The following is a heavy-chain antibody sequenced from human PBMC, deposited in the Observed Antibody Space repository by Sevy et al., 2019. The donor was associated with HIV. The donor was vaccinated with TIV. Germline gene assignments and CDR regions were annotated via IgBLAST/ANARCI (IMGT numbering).Heavy chain of an antibody. J-gene: IGHJ1*01. Sequence: ASVKVSCKASGYTFTGYYMHWVRQVPGQGLEWMGWINPNSGGTNYAQKFQGRVTMTRDTSISTAYMELSRLRSDDTAVYYCARDFQRSAAAGNPGYFQHWGQGTLVTVSS. CDR2: INPNSGGT. CDR1: GYTFTGYY. V-gene: IGHV1-2*02. D-gene: IGHD6-13*01. CDR3: ARDFQRSAAAGNPGYFQH.